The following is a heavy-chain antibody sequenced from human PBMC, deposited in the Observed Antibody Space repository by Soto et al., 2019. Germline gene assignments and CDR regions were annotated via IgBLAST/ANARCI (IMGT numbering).Heavy chain of an antibody. V-gene: IGHV1-2*04. CDR3: ARSYCSGGSCHGAFDI. CDR2: INPNSGGT. Sequence: GASVKVSCKASGYTFTGYYKHWVRQAPGQGLEWMGWINPNSGGTNYAQKFQGWVTMTRDTSISTAYMELSRLRSDDTAVYYCARSYCSGGSCHGAFDIWGQGTMVTVSS. D-gene: IGHD2-15*01. CDR1: GYTFTGYY. J-gene: IGHJ3*02.